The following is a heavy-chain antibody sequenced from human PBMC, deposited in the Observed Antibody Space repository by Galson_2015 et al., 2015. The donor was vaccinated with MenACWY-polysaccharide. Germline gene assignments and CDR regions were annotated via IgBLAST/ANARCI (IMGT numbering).Heavy chain of an antibody. Sequence: SLRLSCAASGFTFDDYAMHWVRQAPGKGLEWVSGISWNSDIIGNADSVKGRFTISRDSAKNSLYLQMNSLRPEDTALYYCAKGYSYSKSPVDHWGQGTLVTVSS. V-gene: IGHV3-9*01. CDR1: GFTFDDYA. J-gene: IGHJ4*02. CDR3: AKGYSYSKSPVDH. D-gene: IGHD2-15*01. CDR2: ISWNSDII.